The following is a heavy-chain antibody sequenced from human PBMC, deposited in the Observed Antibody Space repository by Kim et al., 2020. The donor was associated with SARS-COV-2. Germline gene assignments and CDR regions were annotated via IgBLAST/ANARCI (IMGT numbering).Heavy chain of an antibody. D-gene: IGHD2-8*02. J-gene: IGHJ5*02. CDR3: ARHSPLLVRNWFDP. V-gene: IGHV5-51*01. Sequence: GPSFQGQVTISANKSISTAYLQWSSLKASDTAMYYCARHSPLLVRNWFDPWGQGTLVTVSS.